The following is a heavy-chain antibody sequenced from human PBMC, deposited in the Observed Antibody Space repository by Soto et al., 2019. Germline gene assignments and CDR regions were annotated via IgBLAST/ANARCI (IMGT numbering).Heavy chain of an antibody. CDR3: ARDRDQNNAAIAMAY. V-gene: IGHV1-69*08. CDR1: GGPFSSYI. CDR2: IIPMFGLT. Sequence: QVQLVQSGAEVKKPGSSVKVSCKASGGPFSSYIMTWVRQAPGQGLEWMGRIIPMFGLTNYAQKFQGRVTITVDKSPKTVYMELSSLRSEDTAIYYCARDRDQNNAAIAMAYWGQGTLVSVSS. J-gene: IGHJ4*02. D-gene: IGHD2-21*01.